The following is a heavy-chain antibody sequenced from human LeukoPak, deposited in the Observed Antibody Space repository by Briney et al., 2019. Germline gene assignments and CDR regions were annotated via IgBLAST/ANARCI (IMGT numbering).Heavy chain of an antibody. V-gene: IGHV4-59*12. J-gene: IGHJ4*02. CDR1: DDSISGYY. CDR2: MFFSGAT. CDR3: AREGIAVAGVFDY. D-gene: IGHD6-19*01. Sequence: PSETLSLTCTVADDSISGYYWTWIRQSPGKGLEWLAYMFFSGATTYNPSLRSRVTVLVDTSKNQFSLKLSSVTAADTAVYYCAREGIAVAGVFDYWGQGTLVTVSS.